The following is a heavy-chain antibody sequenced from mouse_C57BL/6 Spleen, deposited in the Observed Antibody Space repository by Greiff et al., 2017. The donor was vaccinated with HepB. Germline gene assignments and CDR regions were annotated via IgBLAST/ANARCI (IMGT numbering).Heavy chain of an antibody. CDR2: ILPGSGST. V-gene: IGHV1-9*01. Sequence: QVQLQQSGAELMKPGASVKLSCKASGYTFTGYWIEWVKQRPGHGLEWIGEILPGSGSTNYNEKFKGKATFTADTSSNTAYMHLSSLTTEDYAIYYCARGGIYYGNYGFAYWGQGTLVTVSA. J-gene: IGHJ3*01. CDR1: GYTFTGYW. CDR3: ARGGIYYGNYGFAY. D-gene: IGHD2-1*01.